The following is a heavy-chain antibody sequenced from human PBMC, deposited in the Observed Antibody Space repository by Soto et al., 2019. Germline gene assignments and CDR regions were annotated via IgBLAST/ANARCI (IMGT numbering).Heavy chain of an antibody. CDR3: ATDGARYTVTSVDC. V-gene: IGHV3-33*01. CDR2: IWYDGTTK. D-gene: IGHD4-17*01. CDR1: GFTFSSYG. J-gene: IGHJ4*02. Sequence: QVQLVESGGGVVQPGRSLRLSCAASGFTFSSYGMHWVRQAPGKGLEWVAVIWYDGTTKYYADSVRGRFTISRDNSRNTLYLQMNSLRAKDTAVYYCATDGARYTVTSVDCCGQGTMVTVSS.